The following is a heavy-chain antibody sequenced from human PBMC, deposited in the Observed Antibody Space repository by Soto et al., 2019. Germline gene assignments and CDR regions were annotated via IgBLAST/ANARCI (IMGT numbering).Heavy chain of an antibody. CDR2: IVPSLDTT. CDR3: ARWPQPRYTADPYAVDV. CDR1: GGTFSSSG. D-gene: IGHD3-16*02. V-gene: IGHV1-69*11. Sequence: QVHLVQSGTEVKKPGSSVKVSCKASGGTFSSSGFSWVRQAPVQGLEWMGMIVPSLDTTNYAQKFQARVTITADEVTSTAYMELRSLRSEATAVYYCARWPQPRYTADPYAVDVWGQGNRVIVSS. J-gene: IGHJ6*02.